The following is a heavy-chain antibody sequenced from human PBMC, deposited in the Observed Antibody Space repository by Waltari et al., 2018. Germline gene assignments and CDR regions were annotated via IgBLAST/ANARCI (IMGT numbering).Heavy chain of an antibody. D-gene: IGHD6-6*01. CDR3: AKDRSSDAFDI. V-gene: IGHV3-23*01. CDR2: ICGRGGST. CDR1: GLTFSHYA. Sequence: EVQLLEYGGGLVQPGGSMRLSCAASGLTFSHYAMSWVRQAPGKGLEWVSSICGRGGSTYYADSVKGRFTISRDNSKNTLYLQMNSLRAEDTAVYYCAKDRSSDAFDIWGQGTMVTVSS. J-gene: IGHJ3*02.